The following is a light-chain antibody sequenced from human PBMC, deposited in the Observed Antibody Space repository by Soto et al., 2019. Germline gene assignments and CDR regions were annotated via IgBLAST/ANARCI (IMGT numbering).Light chain of an antibody. CDR1: TSDIGAYEH. CDR3: ASKTTSSTVL. J-gene: IGLJ3*02. Sequence: QSALTQPSSMSGSPGQSITISCTGTTSDIGAYEHVSWYQHRPGRAPKVLIYDVRIRPSEVSNRFSGSKSGDTASLTISGLQAGDEAVYYCASKTTSSTVLFGGGTKVTVL. V-gene: IGLV2-14*01. CDR2: DVR.